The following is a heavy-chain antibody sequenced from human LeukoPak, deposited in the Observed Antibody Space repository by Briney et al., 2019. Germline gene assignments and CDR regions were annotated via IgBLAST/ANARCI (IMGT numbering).Heavy chain of an antibody. CDR3: ARDLEKTDSGSYLKEPYYYYYYMDV. V-gene: IGHV4-39*07. Sequence: ASETLSLTCTVSGVSISSSSYYWGWIRQPPGKGLEWIGSIYYSGSTYYNPSLKSRVTISVDTSKNQFSLKLSSVTAADTAVYYCARDLEKTDSGSYLKEPYYYYYYMDVWGKGTTVTVSS. CDR2: IYYSGST. D-gene: IGHD1-26*01. J-gene: IGHJ6*03. CDR1: GVSISSSSYY.